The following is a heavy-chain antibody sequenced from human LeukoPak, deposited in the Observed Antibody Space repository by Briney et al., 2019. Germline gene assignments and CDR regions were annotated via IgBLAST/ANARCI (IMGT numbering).Heavy chain of an antibody. D-gene: IGHD3-16*01. J-gene: IGHJ4*02. Sequence: GGSLRLSCAASGFTFGLYSMNWVRQAPGKGLEWVSYITSGSSTTYYADSVRGRFTISRDNTKNSLFLQMNSLRAEDTAVYYCARDGGGDYWGQGTLVTVSS. V-gene: IGHV3-48*01. CDR2: ITSGSSTT. CDR3: ARDGGGDY. CDR1: GFTFGLYS.